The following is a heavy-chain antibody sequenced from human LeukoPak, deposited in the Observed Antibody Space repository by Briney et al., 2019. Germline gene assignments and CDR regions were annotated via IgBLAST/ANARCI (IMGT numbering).Heavy chain of an antibody. CDR2: IIPLLGIV. Sequence: SVKVSCKASRVTFNSCSISWVRQAPGHGLDWMGRIIPLLGIVNYAQKFQGKVTITADKSMNTAYMELSSLRSEDTAMYYCASDRTIAAAVDPFDIWGQGTMVTVSS. CDR1: RVTFNSCS. V-gene: IGHV1-69*04. D-gene: IGHD6-13*01. J-gene: IGHJ3*02. CDR3: ASDRTIAAAVDPFDI.